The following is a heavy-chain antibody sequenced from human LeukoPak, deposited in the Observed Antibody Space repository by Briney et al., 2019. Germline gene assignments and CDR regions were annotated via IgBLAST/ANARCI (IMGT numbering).Heavy chain of an antibody. CDR1: GITLSNYG. CDR3: AKRGVVIRVILVGFHKEAYYFDS. V-gene: IGHV3-23*01. CDR2: ISDSAGRT. D-gene: IGHD3-22*01. Sequence: GGSLRLSCAVSGITLSNYGMSWVRQAPGKGLEWVAGISDSAGRTKYADSVKGRFTISRDNPNNTLYLQMNSLRAEDTAVYFCAKRGVVIRVILVGFHKEAYYFDSWGQGALVTVSS. J-gene: IGHJ4*02.